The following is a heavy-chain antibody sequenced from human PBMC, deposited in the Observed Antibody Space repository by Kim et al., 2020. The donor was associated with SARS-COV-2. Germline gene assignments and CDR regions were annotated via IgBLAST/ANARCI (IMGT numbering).Heavy chain of an antibody. V-gene: IGHV3-73*01. J-gene: IGHJ4*02. Sequence: GGSLRLSCAASGFTFSGSAMHWVRQASGKGLEWVGRIRSKANSYATAYAASVKGRFTISRDDSKNTAYLQMNSLKTEDTAVYYCTRLAVGATNVGYWGQGTLVTVSS. CDR1: GFTFSGSA. D-gene: IGHD1-26*01. CDR3: TRLAVGATNVGY. CDR2: IRSKANSYAT.